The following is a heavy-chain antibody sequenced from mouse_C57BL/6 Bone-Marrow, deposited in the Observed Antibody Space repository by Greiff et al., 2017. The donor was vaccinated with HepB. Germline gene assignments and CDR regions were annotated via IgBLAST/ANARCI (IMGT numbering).Heavy chain of an antibody. CDR3: ARPQFITTVVALYYYAMDY. J-gene: IGHJ4*01. CDR2: IYPRSGNT. Sequence: QVQLKQSGAELARPGASVKLSCKASGYTFTSYGISWVKQRTGQGLEWIGEIYPRSGNTYYNEKFKGKATLTADKSSSTAYMELRNLTSEDSAVYFCARPQFITTVVALYYYAMDYWGQGTSVTVSS. V-gene: IGHV1-81*01. CDR1: GYTFTSYG. D-gene: IGHD1-1*01.